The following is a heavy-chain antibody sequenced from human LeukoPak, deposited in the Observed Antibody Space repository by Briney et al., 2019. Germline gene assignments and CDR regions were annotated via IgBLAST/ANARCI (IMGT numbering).Heavy chain of an antibody. CDR2: IIPILGIA. Sequence: GASVKVSCKASGGTFSSYAISWVRQAPGQGLEWMGRIIPILGIANYAQKFQGRVTITADKSTSTAYMELSSLRSEDTAVYYCARDTSGYSYGSIYYYYGMDVWGQGTTVTVSS. CDR3: ARDTSGYSYGSIYYYYGMDV. V-gene: IGHV1-69*04. J-gene: IGHJ6*02. D-gene: IGHD5-18*01. CDR1: GGTFSSYA.